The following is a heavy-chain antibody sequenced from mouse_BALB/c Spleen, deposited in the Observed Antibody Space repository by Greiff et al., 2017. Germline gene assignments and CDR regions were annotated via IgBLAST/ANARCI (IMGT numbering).Heavy chain of an antibody. CDR3: ARRSLYYGSSYFDY. J-gene: IGHJ2*01. CDR1: GFDFSRYW. CDR2: INPDSSTI. D-gene: IGHD1-1*01. Sequence: EVKLLESGGGLVQPGGSLKLSCAASGFDFSRYWMSWVRQAPGKGLEWIGEINPDSSTINYTPSLKDKFIISRDNAKNTLYLQMSKVRSEDTALYYCARRSLYYGSSYFDYWGQGTTLTVSS. V-gene: IGHV4-1*02.